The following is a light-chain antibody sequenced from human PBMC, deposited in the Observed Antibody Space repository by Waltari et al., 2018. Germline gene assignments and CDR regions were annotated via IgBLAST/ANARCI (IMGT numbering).Light chain of an antibody. J-gene: IGLJ3*02. CDR2: SNN. CDR3: AAWDDTLNGWV. V-gene: IGLV1-44*01. Sequence: QSVLTQPPSASGTPGQRVTISCSGSSSNIGSNTVNWHQQLPGTAPKLLIYSNNQRPSGVPDRVSGSKSGTSASLAISGLQSEDEADYYCAAWDDTLNGWVFGGGTKLTVL. CDR1: SSNIGSNT.